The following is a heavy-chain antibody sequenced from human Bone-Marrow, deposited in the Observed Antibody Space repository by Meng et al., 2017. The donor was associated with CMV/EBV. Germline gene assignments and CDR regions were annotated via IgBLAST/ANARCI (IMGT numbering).Heavy chain of an antibody. D-gene: IGHD3-10*01. V-gene: IGHV1-18*01. CDR2: ISAYNGNT. J-gene: IGHJ4*02. CDR3: ARDPGGPLDY. Sequence: ASVKVSCKASGGTFSSNAISWVRQAPGQGLEWMGWISAYNGNTNYAQKLQGRVTMTTDTSTSTAYMELRSLRSDDTAVYYWARDPGGPLDYWGQGTLVTVSS. CDR1: GGTFSSNA.